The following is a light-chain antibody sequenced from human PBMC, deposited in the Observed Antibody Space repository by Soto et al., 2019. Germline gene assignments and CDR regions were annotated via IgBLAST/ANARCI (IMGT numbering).Light chain of an antibody. J-gene: IGKJ5*01. CDR2: GAS. Sequence: EDVLTQSPGTLSLSPGERATLSCRASQSVSSSYLAWYQQKPGQAPRLLTYGASSRATGIPDRFSGSGSGTDFTLTISRLEPEDFAVYYCQQYGSSFPITFGQGTRLEIK. CDR3: QQYGSSFPIT. V-gene: IGKV3-20*01. CDR1: QSVSSSY.